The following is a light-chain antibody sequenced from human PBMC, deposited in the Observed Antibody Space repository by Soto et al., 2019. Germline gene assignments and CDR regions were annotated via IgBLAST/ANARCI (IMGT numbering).Light chain of an antibody. CDR2: AAS. J-gene: IGKJ5*01. CDR3: QQSYSTLPIT. CDR1: QAISSH. V-gene: IGKV1-39*01. Sequence: IQLTQSPSSLSASVGDRVTITCRASQAISSHLAWYQQKPGKAPKLLVYAASTLQSGVPSRFSGSRSGTDFTLTISNLQTEDFATYYCQQSYSTLPITFGPGTRLEIK.